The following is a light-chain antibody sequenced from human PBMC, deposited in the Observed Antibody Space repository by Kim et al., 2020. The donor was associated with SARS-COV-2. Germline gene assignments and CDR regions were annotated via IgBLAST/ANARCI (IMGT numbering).Light chain of an antibody. V-gene: IGLV1-47*01. Sequence: QRVTIPCSGNTSSIGSNYVSWYQQLPGMAPKLLIYRNSQRPSGVPDRFSGSESGTSASLAISGLRPEDEADYYCATWDDSLSGLYVFGTGTKVTVL. CDR2: RNS. CDR1: TSSIGSNY. J-gene: IGLJ1*01. CDR3: ATWDDSLSGLYV.